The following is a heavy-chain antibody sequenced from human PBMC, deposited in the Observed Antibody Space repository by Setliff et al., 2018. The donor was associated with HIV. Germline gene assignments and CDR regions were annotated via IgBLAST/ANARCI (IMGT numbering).Heavy chain of an antibody. Sequence: PSETLSLTCAVSGGSITNFYWSWIRQPPGKGLEWIGYLYNSGSTKYNPSLKSRVTISIDMSKTQLSLNLNSVTAADTALYYCALWGYSNAGGFDYWGQGTLVTSPQ. CDR3: ALWGYSNAGGFDY. D-gene: IGHD5-12*01. J-gene: IGHJ4*02. CDR1: GGSITNFY. CDR2: LYNSGST. V-gene: IGHV4-59*08.